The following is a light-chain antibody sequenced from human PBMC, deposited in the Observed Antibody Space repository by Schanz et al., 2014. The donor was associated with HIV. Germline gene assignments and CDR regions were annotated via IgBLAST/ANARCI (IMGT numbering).Light chain of an antibody. Sequence: ENVLTQSPATLSVSPGERATLSCRASQSVGTILAWYQQKPGQAPRLLIYGASSRATGIPDRFSGSGSGTDFTLTISRLEPEDFAVYYCQQYGRPLQTFGQGTKVEIK. CDR3: QQYGRPLQT. CDR2: GAS. J-gene: IGKJ1*01. V-gene: IGKV3-20*01. CDR1: QSVGTI.